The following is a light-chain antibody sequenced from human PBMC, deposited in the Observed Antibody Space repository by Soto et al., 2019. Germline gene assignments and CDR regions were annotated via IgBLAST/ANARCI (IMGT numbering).Light chain of an antibody. Sequence: AIQLTQSPSSLSASVGDRVTITCRARQGISSALAWYQQKPGKAPKLLIDDASSLQSGVPSRFSGSGSGTDFTLTISSLQLEDFETYYCQQFNKYPITFGQGTRLEIK. CDR2: DAS. CDR3: QQFNKYPIT. CDR1: QGISSA. V-gene: IGKV1D-13*01. J-gene: IGKJ5*01.